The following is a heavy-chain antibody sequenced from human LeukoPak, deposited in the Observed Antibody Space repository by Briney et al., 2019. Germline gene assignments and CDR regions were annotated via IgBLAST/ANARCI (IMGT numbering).Heavy chain of an antibody. CDR3: ARASSSGRRFDY. V-gene: IGHV1-46*01. D-gene: IGHD3-22*01. J-gene: IGHJ4*02. CDR2: INPSGGSTT. CDR1: GYTFTNYY. Sequence: GASVKVSCKASGYTFTNYYMHWVRQAPGQGLEWMGIINPSGGSTTSYAQKFQGRVTMTGDTSTSTVDMELSSLTSEDTAVYYCARASSSGRRFDYWGQGTLVTVSS.